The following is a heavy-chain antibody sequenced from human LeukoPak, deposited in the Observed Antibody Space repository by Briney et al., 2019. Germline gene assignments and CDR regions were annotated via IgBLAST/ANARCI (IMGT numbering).Heavy chain of an antibody. V-gene: IGHV3-53*01. D-gene: IGHD4-23*01. J-gene: IGHJ4*02. CDR1: GFTVSSSY. CDR2: IYSSSST. Sequence: GGSLRLSCAASGFTVSSSYMTWVRQAPGKGLGWVSVIYSSSSTYSANFVKGRFTISTNNSKTPMYLQMTRLKAEDNAVYYCARVEFDYGGIDYWGQGTLVTVSS. CDR3: ARVEFDYGGIDY.